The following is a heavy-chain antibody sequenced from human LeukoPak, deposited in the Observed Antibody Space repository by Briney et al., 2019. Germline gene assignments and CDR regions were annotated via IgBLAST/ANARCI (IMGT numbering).Heavy chain of an antibody. CDR3: ARKRDGSHFDL. J-gene: IGHJ2*01. V-gene: IGHV4-38-2*02. CDR2: IYHSGST. Sequence: SETLSLTCTVSGYSLSSGYYCGWIRQPPGKGLEWIGSIYHSGSTSYNPSLKSRVTISVDASKNLFSLKLSSVTAADTAVYYCARKRDGSHFDLWGRGSLVTVSS. D-gene: IGHD1-26*01. CDR1: GYSLSSGYY.